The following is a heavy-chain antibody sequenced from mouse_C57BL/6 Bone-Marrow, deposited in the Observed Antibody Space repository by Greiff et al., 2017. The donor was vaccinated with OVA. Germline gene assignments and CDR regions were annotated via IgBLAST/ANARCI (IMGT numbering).Heavy chain of an antibody. CDR2: ISSGGDYI. J-gene: IGHJ3*01. D-gene: IGHD2-4*01. Sequence: EVMLVESGEGLVKPGGSLKLSCAASGFTFSSYAMSWVRQTPEKRLEWVAYISSGGDYIYYADTVKGRFTISRDNARNTLYLQMSSLKSEDTAMYYCTRDAYDYEFAYWGQGTLVTVSA. V-gene: IGHV5-9-1*02. CDR3: TRDAYDYEFAY. CDR1: GFTFSSYA.